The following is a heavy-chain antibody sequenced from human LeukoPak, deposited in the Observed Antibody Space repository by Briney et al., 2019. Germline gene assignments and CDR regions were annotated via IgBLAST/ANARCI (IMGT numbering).Heavy chain of an antibody. J-gene: IGHJ4*02. Sequence: SQTLSLTCTVSGGSISSGGYYWSSIRQPPGKGLEWIGYIYYSGSTYYNPSLKSRVTISVDTSKNQFSMKLSSVTAADTAVYYCARENYYDSSGYYPTFDYWGQGTLVTVSS. V-gene: IGHV4-31*03. D-gene: IGHD3-22*01. CDR2: IYYSGST. CDR1: GGSISSGGYY. CDR3: ARENYYDSSGYYPTFDY.